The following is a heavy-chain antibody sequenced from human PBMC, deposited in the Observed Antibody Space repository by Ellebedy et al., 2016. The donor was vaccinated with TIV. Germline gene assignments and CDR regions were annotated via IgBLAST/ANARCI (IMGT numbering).Heavy chain of an antibody. V-gene: IGHV4-34*01. CDR3: ARANPDGVTNFDY. D-gene: IGHD1-14*01. CDR1: GDSFSNYY. CDR2: IHPSGST. J-gene: IGHJ4*02. Sequence: SETLSLTCTVYGDSFSNYYLSWIRQPPGKGLEWIGEIHPSGSTNYNPSLTSRVTMSVDTSKNQFSLKLSSVTAADTAVYYCARANPDGVTNFDYWGQGTLVTVSS.